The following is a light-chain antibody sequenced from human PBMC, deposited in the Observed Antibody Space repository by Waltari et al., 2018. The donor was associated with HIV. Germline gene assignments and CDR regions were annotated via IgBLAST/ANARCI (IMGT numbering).Light chain of an antibody. Sequence: SYVLTPPPPVSVDPGETARLTCGGTNIGSKSVKWYPQKPGQAPVLVIHDENDRPSGIPERFSGSSSGNTATLTISRVEAGDEADYYCQVWDTTTDQWVFGGGTELAVL. CDR1: NIGSKS. CDR2: DEN. J-gene: IGLJ3*02. CDR3: QVWDTTTDQWV. V-gene: IGLV3-21*04.